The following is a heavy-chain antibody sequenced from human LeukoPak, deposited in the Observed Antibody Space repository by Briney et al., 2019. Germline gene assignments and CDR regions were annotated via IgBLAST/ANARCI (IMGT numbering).Heavy chain of an antibody. J-gene: IGHJ4*02. CDR3: ARDPITMVRGVIPHSDY. CDR1: GGSISSGDYY. V-gene: IGHV4-30-4*08. D-gene: IGHD3-10*01. Sequence: SETLSLTCTVSGGSISSGDYYWSWIRQPPGKGLEWIGYIYYSGSTYYNPSLKCRVTISVDTSKNQFSLKLSSVTAADTAVYYCARDPITMVRGVIPHSDYWGQGTLVTVSS. CDR2: IYYSGST.